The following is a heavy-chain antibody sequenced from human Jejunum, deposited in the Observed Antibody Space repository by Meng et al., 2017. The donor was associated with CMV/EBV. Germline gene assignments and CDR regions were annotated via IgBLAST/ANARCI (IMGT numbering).Heavy chain of an antibody. V-gene: IGHV3-30*02. Sequence: CAGSVFTFGNYAMHWVRQAPGKGLEWVAFIRYDSYNKYYVDSVKGRFTISRGNSKNTVYLQMNSLRLEDTAIYYCAKGGATKDLDYWGQGTLVTVSS. CDR2: IRYDSYNK. CDR1: VFTFGNYA. D-gene: IGHD1-26*01. J-gene: IGHJ4*02. CDR3: AKGGATKDLDY.